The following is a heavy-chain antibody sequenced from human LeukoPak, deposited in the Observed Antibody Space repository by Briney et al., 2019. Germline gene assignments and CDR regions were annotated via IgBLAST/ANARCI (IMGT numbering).Heavy chain of an antibody. Sequence: PETLSLTCAVYGGSFSGYYWSWIRQPPGKGLEWIGEINHSGSTNYNPSLKSRVTISVDTSKNQFSLKLSSVTAAGTAVYYCARGTPLYNWNDIGAFDYWGQGTLVTVSS. CDR3: ARGTPLYNWNDIGAFDY. J-gene: IGHJ4*02. CDR2: INHSGST. CDR1: GGSFSGYY. D-gene: IGHD1-1*01. V-gene: IGHV4-34*01.